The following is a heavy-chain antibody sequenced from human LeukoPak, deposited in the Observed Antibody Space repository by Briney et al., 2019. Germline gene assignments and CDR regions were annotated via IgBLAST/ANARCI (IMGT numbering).Heavy chain of an antibody. Sequence: PGGSLRLSCAASGFTFSSYAMHWVRQAPGKGLEWVAVISYDGSNKYYADSVKGRFTISRDNSKNTLYLQMNSLRAEDTAVYYCAKRHRETYYDILTGPDYFDYWGQGTLVTVSS. CDR3: AKRHRETYYDILTGPDYFDY. CDR1: GFTFSSYA. J-gene: IGHJ4*02. CDR2: ISYDGSNK. V-gene: IGHV3-30-3*02. D-gene: IGHD3-9*01.